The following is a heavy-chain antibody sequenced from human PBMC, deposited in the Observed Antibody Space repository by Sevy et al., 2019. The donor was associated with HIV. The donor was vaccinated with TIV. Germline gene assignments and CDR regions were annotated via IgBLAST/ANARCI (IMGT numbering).Heavy chain of an antibody. D-gene: IGHD1-26*01. CDR1: GFTFSTYW. CDR2: INSDGNYR. Sequence: GSLRFSCAASGFTFSTYWMHWVRQAPGKGLVWVSRINSDGNYRSYVESVEGRFTISRDNAQNTLFLQMSSLRVEDTAVYYCARESRGSLEGFDIWGQGTMVTVSS. J-gene: IGHJ3*02. CDR3: ARESRGSLEGFDI. V-gene: IGHV3-74*01.